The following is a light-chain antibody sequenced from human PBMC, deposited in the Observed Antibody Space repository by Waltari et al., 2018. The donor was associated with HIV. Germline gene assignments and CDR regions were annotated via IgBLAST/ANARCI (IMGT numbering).Light chain of an antibody. V-gene: IGKV3-11*01. CDR3: QQRDNWPPLAT. CDR2: EAS. Sequence: EIVLTQSPATLSLSPGERATLSCRASQSISSNLAWYQQKPGQAPRLLIYEASNRATGIPVRFSGSGSGTDFTLTISSLEPEDFAVYYCQQRDNWPPLATFGPGTKVDI. J-gene: IGKJ3*01. CDR1: QSISSN.